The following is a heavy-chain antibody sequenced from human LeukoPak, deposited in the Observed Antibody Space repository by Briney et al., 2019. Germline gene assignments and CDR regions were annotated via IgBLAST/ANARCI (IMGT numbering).Heavy chain of an antibody. J-gene: IGHJ5*02. CDR3: ARARVYDYVWGSYRPNWFDP. CDR2: INHSGST. Sequence: SETLSLTCAVYGGSFSGYYWSRIRQPPGKGLDWIGEINHSGSTNYNPSLKSRVTISVDTSKNQFSLKLSSVTAADTAVYYCARARVYDYVWGSYRPNWFDPWGQGTLVTVSS. V-gene: IGHV4-34*01. D-gene: IGHD3-16*02. CDR1: GGSFSGYY.